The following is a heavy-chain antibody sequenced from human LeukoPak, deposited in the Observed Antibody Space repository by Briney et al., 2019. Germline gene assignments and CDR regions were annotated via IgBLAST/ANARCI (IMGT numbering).Heavy chain of an antibody. D-gene: IGHD6-6*01. CDR3: ARDAVQAFDI. CDR2: IKNDGSEK. CDR1: GFTFSRSW. Sequence: GGSLRLSCAASGFTFSRSWMSWFRQAPGKGLEWVANIKNDGSEKYYVDSVKGRFTISRDNAKNSLYLQMNSLRAEDTAVYYCARDAVQAFDIWGQGTMVTVSS. J-gene: IGHJ3*02. V-gene: IGHV3-7*03.